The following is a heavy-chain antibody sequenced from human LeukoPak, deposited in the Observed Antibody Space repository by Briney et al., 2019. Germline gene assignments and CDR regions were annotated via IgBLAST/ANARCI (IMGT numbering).Heavy chain of an antibody. CDR3: ARIGYSSSSLDY. CDR2: IEQDGNTK. J-gene: IGHJ4*02. CDR1: GFTFSNYW. V-gene: IGHV3-7*01. D-gene: IGHD6-6*01. Sequence: GGSLRLSCAASGFTFSNYWMTRVRQAPGRGLEWVANIEQDGNTKYYLDSVKGRFTISRDNAKNLVYLQMNSLRVADTAVYYCARIGYSSSSLDYWGQGTLVTVSS.